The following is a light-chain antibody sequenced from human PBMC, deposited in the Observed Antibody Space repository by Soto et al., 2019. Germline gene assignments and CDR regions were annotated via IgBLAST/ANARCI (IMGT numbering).Light chain of an antibody. J-gene: IGKJ2*01. CDR2: AAS. V-gene: IGKV1-27*01. CDR1: QDISNY. Sequence: DIQMTQSPSSLSASVGDRVTITCRASQDISNYLAWYQQKPGKVPKLLIYAASTLPTGVQSRFSGSGSGTVFTLTINSLQPEDVATYYCQNYTSAPNTFGRGTRLEIK. CDR3: QNYTSAPNT.